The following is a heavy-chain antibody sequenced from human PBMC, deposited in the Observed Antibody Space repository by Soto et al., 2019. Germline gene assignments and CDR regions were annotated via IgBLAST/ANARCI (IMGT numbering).Heavy chain of an antibody. CDR3: ARCFYALAYWGGYCYAAGTPLIDP. CDR1: GYTFTSYD. V-gene: IGHV1-8*01. CDR2: MNPNSGNT. Sequence: ASVKVSCRASGYTFTSYDINWVRQATGQGLEWMGWMNPNSGNTGYAQKFQGRVTMTRNTSISTAYMELSSLRSEDTAVYYCARCFYALAYWGGYCYAAGTPLIDPLGQGTLVAVCS. D-gene: IGHD2-21*02. J-gene: IGHJ5*02.